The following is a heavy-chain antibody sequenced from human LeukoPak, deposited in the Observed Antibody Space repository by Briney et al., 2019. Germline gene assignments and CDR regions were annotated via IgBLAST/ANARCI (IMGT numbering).Heavy chain of an antibody. CDR1: GYSINNYW. V-gene: IGHV5-51*01. CDR3: ARHPSYTSGWPLDY. D-gene: IGHD6-19*01. J-gene: IGHJ4*02. CDR2: IYPDDSDT. Sequence: GESLKISCKGSGYSINNYWIGWVRQMPGRGLEWMGIIYPDDSDTRYSPSFQGQVTISADKSINTAYLQRSSLKASDTAMYYCARHPSYTSGWPLDYWGQGTLVTVSS.